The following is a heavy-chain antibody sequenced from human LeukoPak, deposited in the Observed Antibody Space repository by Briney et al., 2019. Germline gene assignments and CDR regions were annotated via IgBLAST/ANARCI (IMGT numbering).Heavy chain of an antibody. CDR2: IYYSGST. V-gene: IGHV4-59*01. D-gene: IGHD5-12*01. J-gene: IGHJ4*02. CDR1: GGSISSYY. Sequence: SETLSLTCTASGGSISSYYWSWIRQPPGKGLEWIGYIYYSGSTNYNPSLKSRVTISADTSKNQFSLKLSSVTAADTAVYYCAGVETGYSGYRFDYWGQGTLVTVSS. CDR3: AGVETGYSGYRFDY.